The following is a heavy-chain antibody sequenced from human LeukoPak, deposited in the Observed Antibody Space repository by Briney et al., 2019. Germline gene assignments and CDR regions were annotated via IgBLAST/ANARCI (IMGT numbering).Heavy chain of an antibody. CDR1: GHTFIGYY. CDR3: ARDVFSRYYYDSSGSPPYGMDV. V-gene: IGHV1-2*02. CDR2: INPDSAGT. D-gene: IGHD3-22*01. Sequence: GASVKVSCKAFGHTFIGYYIHWVRQAPGQGLEWMGWINPDSAGTKYAQKFQGRVTMTRDTSISTAYMELSRLRSDDTAVYYCARDVFSRYYYDSSGSPPYGMDVWGQGTTVTVSS. J-gene: IGHJ6*02.